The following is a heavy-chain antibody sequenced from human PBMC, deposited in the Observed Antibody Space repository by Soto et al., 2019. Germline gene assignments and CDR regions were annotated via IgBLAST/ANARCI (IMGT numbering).Heavy chain of an antibody. Sequence: GGSLRLSCVASGFTFSSSQMNWVRQAPGKGLEWVSYISGTSTTIYYADSVKGRFTISRDNAKNSLYLQMNSLRAENTAVYYCARDLRLGNYYYGMDVWGQGTTVTVSS. CDR2: ISGTSTTI. J-gene: IGHJ6*02. V-gene: IGHV3-48*03. CDR1: GFTFSSSQ. CDR3: ARDLRLGNYYYGMDV. D-gene: IGHD3-10*01.